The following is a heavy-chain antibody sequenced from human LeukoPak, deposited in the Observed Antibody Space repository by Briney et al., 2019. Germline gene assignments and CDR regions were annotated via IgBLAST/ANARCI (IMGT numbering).Heavy chain of an antibody. J-gene: IGHJ4*02. V-gene: IGHV4-59*01. CDR1: GHSITGYY. D-gene: IGHD2-8*01. CDR2: VYHTGTS. CDR3: ARALDAWSALDY. Sequence: PSETLSLTCTVSGHSITGYYWTWVRQPPGKGLEWIGYVYHTGTSNYNPSVRSRITMSVDTSKNQYSMKLTAVTAADTACYFCARALDAWSALDYWGLGTLVTVSS.